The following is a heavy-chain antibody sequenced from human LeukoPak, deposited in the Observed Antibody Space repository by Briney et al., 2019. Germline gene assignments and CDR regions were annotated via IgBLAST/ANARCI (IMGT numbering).Heavy chain of an antibody. CDR2: ISAFNGNS. CDR1: GYTFPSYG. Sequence: GGSVKVSCKASGYTFPSYGISWLGPATGKGLAWVGWISAFNGNSNYLQKLRGGGTMTTDTATSPAYMERRSLRSDDTAVYYCARHLSGDFWSGYSWGRSGGGPSKQFYGMDVWGQGTTVTVSS. D-gene: IGHD3-3*01. CDR3: ARHLSGDFWSGYSWGRSGGGPSKQFYGMDV. V-gene: IGHV1-18*01. J-gene: IGHJ6*02.